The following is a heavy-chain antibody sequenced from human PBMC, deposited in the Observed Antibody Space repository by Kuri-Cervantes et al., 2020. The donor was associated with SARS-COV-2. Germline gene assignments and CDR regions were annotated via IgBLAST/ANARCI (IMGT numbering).Heavy chain of an antibody. D-gene: IGHD3-16*01. Sequence: GESLKISCAASGFSFSRFPMHWVRHAPGGGLEWVALISNDGYNRFYADFLKGRFTISRDNSKNTLHLDMNSLRPEDTGVYYCAKMGDNYIKGDYGSEVWGQGITVTVSS. CDR3: AKMGDNYIKGDYGSEV. V-gene: IGHV3-30*18. J-gene: IGHJ6*02. CDR1: GFSFSRFP. CDR2: ISNDGYNR.